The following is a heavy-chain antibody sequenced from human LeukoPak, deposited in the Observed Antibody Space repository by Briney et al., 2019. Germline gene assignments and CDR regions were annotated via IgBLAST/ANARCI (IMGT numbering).Heavy chain of an antibody. CDR2: IGTAGDT. J-gene: IGHJ2*01. Sequence: LPGGYLRLSCAASGFTFSSYDMHWVRQATGKGLEWVSAIGTAGDTYYPGSVKGRFTISRENAKNSLYLQMNSLRAGDTAVYYCARVASGYCSGGSCYSFTRYWYFDLWGRGTLVTVSS. D-gene: IGHD2-15*01. V-gene: IGHV3-13*01. CDR1: GFTFSSYD. CDR3: ARVASGYCSGGSCYSFTRYWYFDL.